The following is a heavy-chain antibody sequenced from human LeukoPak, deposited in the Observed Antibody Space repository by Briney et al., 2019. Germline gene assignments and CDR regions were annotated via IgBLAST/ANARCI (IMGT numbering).Heavy chain of an antibody. CDR3: ATNPNYYDSSGYYYEVYIY. J-gene: IGHJ4*02. V-gene: IGHV3-23*01. CDR2: ISGSGGST. Sequence: PGGSLRLSCAASGFTFSSYAMSWVRQAPGKGLEWVSAISGSGGSTYYADSVKGRFTISRDNSKNTLYLQMNSLRAEDTAAYYCATNPNYYDSSGYYYEVYIYWGQGTLVTVSS. CDR1: GFTFSSYA. D-gene: IGHD3-22*01.